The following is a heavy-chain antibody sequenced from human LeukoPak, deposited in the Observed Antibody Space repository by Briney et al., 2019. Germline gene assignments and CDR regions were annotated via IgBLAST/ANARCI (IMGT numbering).Heavy chain of an antibody. Sequence: SVKVSCKASGGTFSSYAISWVRQAPGQGLEWMGRIIPILGIANYAQKFQGRVTITADESTSTAYMELSSLRSEDTAVYYCARGDLALEVLRYFDWDNWFDPWGQGTLVTVSS. V-gene: IGHV1-69*04. CDR3: ARGDLALEVLRYFDWDNWFDP. CDR2: IIPILGIA. J-gene: IGHJ5*02. D-gene: IGHD3-9*01. CDR1: GGTFSSYA.